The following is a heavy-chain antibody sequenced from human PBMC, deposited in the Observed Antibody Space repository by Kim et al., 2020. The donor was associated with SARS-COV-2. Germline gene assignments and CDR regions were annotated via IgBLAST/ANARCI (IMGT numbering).Heavy chain of an antibody. CDR3: ARDHYYDSSGYYLREDAFDI. CDR1: GFTFSSYG. V-gene: IGHV3-33*01. J-gene: IGHJ3*02. CDR2: IWYDGSNK. Sequence: GGSLRLSCAASGFTFSSYGMHWVRQAPGKGLEWVAVIWYDGSNKYYADSVKGRFTISRDNSKNTLYLQMNSLRAEDTAVYYCARDHYYDSSGYYLREDAFDIWGQGTMVTVSS. D-gene: IGHD3-22*01.